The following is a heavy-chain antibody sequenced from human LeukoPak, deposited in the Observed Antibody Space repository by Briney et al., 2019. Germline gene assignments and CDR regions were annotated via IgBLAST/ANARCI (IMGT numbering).Heavy chain of an antibody. Sequence: GGSLRLSCAASGFTFSSYGMHWVRQAPGKGLEWVAFIRYDGSNKYYADSVKGRFTISRDNSKNTLYLQMNSLRAEDTAVYYCAKEVVVATINPPPLYLDYFDYWGQGTLVTVSS. V-gene: IGHV3-30*02. CDR2: IRYDGSNK. CDR1: GFTFSSYG. J-gene: IGHJ4*02. CDR3: AKEVVVATINPPPLYLDYFDY. D-gene: IGHD5-12*01.